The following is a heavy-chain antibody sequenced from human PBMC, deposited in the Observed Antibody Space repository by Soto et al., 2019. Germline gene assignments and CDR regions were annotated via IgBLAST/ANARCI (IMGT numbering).Heavy chain of an antibody. CDR2: IIPMFGIP. D-gene: IGHD2-2*01. J-gene: IGHJ3*01. Sequence: QVQLVQSGAEVKKPGSSVKVSCKASGGTLNKHAITWVRRAPGQGVEWLGGIIPMFGIPNYPQKFQGRVTITADDSTNTSHMELHSLTSDDTAVYYCARGGTSCWLQGAYYVWGQGTMVTVSS. CDR3: ARGGTSCWLQGAYYV. V-gene: IGHV1-69*01. CDR1: GGTLNKHA.